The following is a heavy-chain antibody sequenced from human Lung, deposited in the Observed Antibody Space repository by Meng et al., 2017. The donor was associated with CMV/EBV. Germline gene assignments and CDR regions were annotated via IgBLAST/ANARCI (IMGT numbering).Heavy chain of an antibody. Sequence: QVQLRGSGPALVKPAEALSLTCAVSGDAITNHNWWAWVRQPPGKGLEWIGEIPHRGSSAYNPSLKSRVSMSIDKSKNQFSLKLTSVTAADTAVYHCLRRSGGSVWDQGTLVTVSS. CDR2: IPHRGSS. D-gene: IGHD3-10*01. CDR1: GDAITNHNW. V-gene: IGHV4-4*02. J-gene: IGHJ1*01. CDR3: LRRSGGSV.